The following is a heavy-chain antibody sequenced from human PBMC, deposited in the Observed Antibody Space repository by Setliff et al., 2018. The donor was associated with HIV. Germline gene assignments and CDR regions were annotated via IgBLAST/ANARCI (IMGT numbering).Heavy chain of an antibody. D-gene: IGHD3-10*01. CDR3: ARDRHYSGLGSYGP. CDR1: GGSFSNYR. J-gene: IGHJ5*02. Sequence: NPSETLSLTCTIFGGSFSNYRWSWIRQPAGRGLEWIGRIYRSGTTDYKPSLKSRVSMSLVTSRNQFSLKLTSVTAEDTAVYYCARDRHYSGLGSYGPWGPGILVTVSS. CDR2: IYRSGTT. V-gene: IGHV4-4*07.